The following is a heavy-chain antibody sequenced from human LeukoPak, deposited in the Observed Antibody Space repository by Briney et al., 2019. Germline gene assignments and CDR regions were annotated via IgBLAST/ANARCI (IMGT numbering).Heavy chain of an antibody. D-gene: IGHD4-23*01. Sequence: SETLSLTCAVYGGSFSGYYWSWIRQPPGKGLEWIGEINHSGSTYYNPSLKSRVTISVDTSKNQFSLKLSSVTAADTAVYYCARHPGKYAYGGNWFDPWGQGTLVTVSS. V-gene: IGHV4-34*01. CDR3: ARHPGKYAYGGNWFDP. CDR1: GGSFSGYY. CDR2: INHSGST. J-gene: IGHJ5*02.